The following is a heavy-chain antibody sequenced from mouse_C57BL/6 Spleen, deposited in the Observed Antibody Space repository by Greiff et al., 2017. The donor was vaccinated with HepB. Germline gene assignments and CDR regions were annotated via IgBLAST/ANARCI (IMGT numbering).Heavy chain of an antibody. J-gene: IGHJ2*01. CDR2: IDPETGGT. V-gene: IGHV1-15*01. CDR1: GYTFTDYE. D-gene: IGHD1-1*01. CDR3: TRSLITTVVRYFDY. Sequence: QVQLQQSGAELVRPGASVTLSCKASGYTFTDYEMHWVKQTPVHGLEWIGAIDPETGGTAYNQKFKGKAILTADKSSSTAYMELRSLTSEDSAVYYCTRSLITTVVRYFDYWGQGTTLTVSS.